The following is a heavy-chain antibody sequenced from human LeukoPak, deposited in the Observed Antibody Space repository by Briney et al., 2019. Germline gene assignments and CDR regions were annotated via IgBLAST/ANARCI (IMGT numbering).Heavy chain of an antibody. Sequence: GGSLRLSCVASGFTFSSSSMHCVRQAPGKRLECVSSINSISTYIYYADSLRGRFTISRANADNSLYLQMNSLRAEDTAVYYCARDIADTGAIDAFDLWGQGTMVTVSS. J-gene: IGHJ3*01. D-gene: IGHD5-18*01. CDR1: GFTFSSSS. CDR3: ARDIADTGAIDAFDL. CDR2: INSISTYI. V-gene: IGHV3-21*01.